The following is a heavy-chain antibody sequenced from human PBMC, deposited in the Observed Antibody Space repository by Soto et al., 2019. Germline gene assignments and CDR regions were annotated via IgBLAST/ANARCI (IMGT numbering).Heavy chain of an antibody. CDR1: GFTFSSYS. CDR2: ISSSSSYI. J-gene: IGHJ6*02. CDR3: ARDIYSSSSNYYYGMDA. V-gene: IGHV3-21*01. D-gene: IGHD6-6*01. Sequence: GGSLRLSCAASGFTFSSYSMNWVRQAPGKGLEWVSSISSSSSYIYYADSVKGRFTISRDNAKNSLYLQMNSLRAEDTAVYYCARDIYSSSSNYYYGMDAWGQGTTVTVSS.